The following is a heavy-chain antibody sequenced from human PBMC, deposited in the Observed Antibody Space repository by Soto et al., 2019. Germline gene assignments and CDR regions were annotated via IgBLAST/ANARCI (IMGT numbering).Heavy chain of an antibody. Sequence: QVQLQESGPGLVKPSQTLSLTCAVSGGSISSGGYYWSWIRQHPGKGLEWIGYIYYIGSTYYNPSLKSLFTISVNTSKTQSSLKLSSVTAADTAVYYCARELRFGDYYGMDVWGQGTTVTVSS. J-gene: IGHJ6*02. CDR3: ARELRFGDYYGMDV. CDR1: GGSISSGGYY. D-gene: IGHD3-10*01. V-gene: IGHV4-31*01. CDR2: IYYIGST.